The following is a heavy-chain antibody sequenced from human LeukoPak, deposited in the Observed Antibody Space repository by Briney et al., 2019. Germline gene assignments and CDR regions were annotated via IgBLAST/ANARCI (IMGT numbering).Heavy chain of an antibody. D-gene: IGHD1-1*01. V-gene: IGHV1-18*01. CDR2: ISAYNGNT. Sequence: ASVKVSCKASGYTFTSYGISWVRQAPGQGLEWMGWISAYNGNTNYAQKLQGRVTMTTDTSTSKAYMELRRLRSDDTAVYYCERLINLESRNWFDPWGQGTLVTVSS. CDR1: GYTFTSYG. J-gene: IGHJ5*02. CDR3: ERLINLESRNWFDP.